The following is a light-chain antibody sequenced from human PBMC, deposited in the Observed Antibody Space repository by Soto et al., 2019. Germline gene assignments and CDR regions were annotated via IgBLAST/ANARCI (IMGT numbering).Light chain of an antibody. Sequence: DFVMTQSPDSLAVSLGERATINCKSSQNLLYSANNKDYLAWYQHKPGQPPKLLIYWASARESGVPDRFSGSGSGTDFSLTNSSLQAEDVAVYFCQQYYSTPFTFGPGTKVAIK. CDR3: QQYYSTPFT. V-gene: IGKV4-1*01. J-gene: IGKJ3*01. CDR1: QNLLYSANNKDY. CDR2: WAS.